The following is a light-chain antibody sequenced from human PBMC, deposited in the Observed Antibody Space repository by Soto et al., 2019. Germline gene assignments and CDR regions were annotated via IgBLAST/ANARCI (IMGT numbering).Light chain of an antibody. CDR3: QTWGTGIQV. Sequence: QPVLTQSPSASASLGASVKPTCTLSSGHSSYAIAWHQQQPEKGPRYLMKLNSDGSHSKGDGIPDRFSGSSSGAERYLTISSLQSEDEADYYCQTWGTGIQVFGGGTKLNGL. V-gene: IGLV4-69*01. CDR2: LNSDGSH. J-gene: IGLJ2*01. CDR1: SGHSSYA.